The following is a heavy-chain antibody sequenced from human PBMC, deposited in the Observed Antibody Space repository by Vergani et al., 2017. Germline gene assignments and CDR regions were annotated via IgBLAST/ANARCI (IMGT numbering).Heavy chain of an antibody. CDR3: ATVSSWDAFDI. V-gene: IGHV3-21*01. J-gene: IGHJ3*02. CDR1: GFTFSSYS. Sequence: EVQLVESGGGLVKPGGSLRLSCAASGFTFSSYSMNWVRQAPGKGLEWVSSISSSSSYIYYADSVKGRFTISRDNAENSLYLQMNSLRAEDTAVYYCATVSSWDAFDIWGQGTMVTVSS. CDR2: ISSSSSYI.